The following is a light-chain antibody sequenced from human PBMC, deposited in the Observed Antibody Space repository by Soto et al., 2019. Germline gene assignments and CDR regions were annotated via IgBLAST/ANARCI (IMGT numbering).Light chain of an antibody. CDR3: EQYDNLPLT. CDR1: QDISNY. J-gene: IGKJ4*01. V-gene: IGKV1-33*01. Sequence: DIQMTQSPSSLSASVGDRVTITCQASQDISNYLNWYQQKPGKAPKLLIYDASNLESGVPSRFSGSRAGTDFTFPMSSLQPEVIATYYCEQYDNLPLTFGGGTKVEIK. CDR2: DAS.